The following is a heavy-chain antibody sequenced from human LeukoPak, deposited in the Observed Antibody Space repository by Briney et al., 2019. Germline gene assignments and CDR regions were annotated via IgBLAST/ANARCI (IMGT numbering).Heavy chain of an antibody. J-gene: IGHJ4*02. CDR2: VNSDGSWT. V-gene: IGHV3-74*01. CDR1: GNYW. CDR3: VSFYETN. Sequence: GGSLRLSCAASGNYWMHWVRQAPGKGLVWVSHVNSDGSWTSHAGSVKGRFTISKDNAKNTVYLQMNNLRTEDTAVYYCVSFYETNWGRGTLVTVSS. D-gene: IGHD2-2*01.